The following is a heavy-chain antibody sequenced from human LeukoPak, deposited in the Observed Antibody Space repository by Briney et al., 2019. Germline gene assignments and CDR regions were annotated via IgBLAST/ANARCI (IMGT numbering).Heavy chain of an antibody. CDR1: GFTFNTYA. CDR3: AXXFXXXGYSDF. CDR2: IGGNVQNT. V-gene: IGHV3-23*01. J-gene: IGHJ2*01. Sequence: GGSLRLSCAASGFTFNTYAMSWVRQAPGKGLEWVSVIGGNVQNTFYADSVKGRFTISRDDSRNTLYMQMNSLRVEDTAVYYCAXXFXXXGYSDFWGRGTLVX.